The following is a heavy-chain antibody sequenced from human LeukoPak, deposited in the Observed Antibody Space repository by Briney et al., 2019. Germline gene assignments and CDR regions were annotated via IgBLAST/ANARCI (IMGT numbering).Heavy chain of an antibody. V-gene: IGHV5-51*01. D-gene: IGHD1-26*01. Sequence: GESLKISXKGSGYSFSSYWIGWVRQRPGKGLEWMGIIYPGDSDTIYSPSFQGQVTISADKSISTAYLQWSSLKASDTAMYYCATGGSYYTADYWGQGTLVTVSS. J-gene: IGHJ4*02. CDR1: GYSFSSYW. CDR3: ATGGSYYTADY. CDR2: IYPGDSDT.